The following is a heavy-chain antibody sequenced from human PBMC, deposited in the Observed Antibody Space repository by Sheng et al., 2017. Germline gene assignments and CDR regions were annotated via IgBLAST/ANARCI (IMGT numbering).Heavy chain of an antibody. CDR3: ARESGYYDSSGPFDY. CDR2: IIPILGIA. Sequence: QVQLVQSGAEVKKPGSSVKVSCKASGGTFSSYTISWVRQAPGQGLEWMGRIIPILGIANYAQKFQGRVTITADKSTSTAYMELSSLRSEDTAVYYCARESGYYDSSGPFDYWGQGTLVTVSS. D-gene: IGHD3-22*01. J-gene: IGHJ4*02. CDR1: GGTFSSYT. V-gene: IGHV1-69*08.